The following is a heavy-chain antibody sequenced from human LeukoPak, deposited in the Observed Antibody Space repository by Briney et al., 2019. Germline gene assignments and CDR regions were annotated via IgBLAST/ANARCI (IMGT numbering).Heavy chain of an antibody. CDR1: GGSISSYY. V-gene: IGHV4-59*01. J-gene: IGHJ5*02. CDR3: ARPVDGVWFDP. Sequence: SETLCLTCTVSGGSISSYYWSWVRQPPGKGLEWIGYIYYSGSTNYNPSLKRRVTIAVDTSKNQFPLKLSSVTAADTAVYYWARPVDGVWFDPWRRGTRVTVPS. CDR2: IYYSGST. D-gene: IGHD2-21*01.